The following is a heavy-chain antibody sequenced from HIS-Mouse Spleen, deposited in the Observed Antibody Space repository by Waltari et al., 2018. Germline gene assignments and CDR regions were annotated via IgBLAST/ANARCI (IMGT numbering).Heavy chain of an antibody. CDR2: ISGSGGST. J-gene: IGHJ3*02. V-gene: IGHV3-23*01. D-gene: IGHD6-6*01. CDR1: GFTFSSYA. CDR3: AKDQSFRKQLEAFDI. Sequence: EVQLLESGGGLVQPGGSLRLSCAASGFTFSSYAMSWVRQAPGKGLEWVAAISGSGGSTYYAGTVKGRFTISRDNSKNTLYLQMNSLRAEDTAVYYCAKDQSFRKQLEAFDIWGQGTMVTVSS.